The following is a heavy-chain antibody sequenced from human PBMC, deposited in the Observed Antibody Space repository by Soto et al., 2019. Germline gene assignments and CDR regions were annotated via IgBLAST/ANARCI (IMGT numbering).Heavy chain of an antibody. V-gene: IGHV1-3*01. D-gene: IGHD3-22*01. J-gene: IGHJ2*01. CDR2: INAGNGNT. CDR3: ARIVVDYYDSSGYFPHHWYFDL. Sequence: GAALKVSCKGSGDSFSSYWSGWVRQAPGQRLEWMGWINAGNGNTKYSQKFQGRVTITRDTSASTAYMELSSLRSEDTAVYYCARIVVDYYDSSGYFPHHWYFDLWGRGTLVTVSS. CDR1: GDSFSSYW.